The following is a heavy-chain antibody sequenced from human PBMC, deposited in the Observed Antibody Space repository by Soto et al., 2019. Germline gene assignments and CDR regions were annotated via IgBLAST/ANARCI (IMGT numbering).Heavy chain of an antibody. Sequence: SQTLSLTCAISGDSISTNSAGWNWIRRSPSRGLEWLGRTYYRSKWFTDYAVSVKNRITINPDTSKNQISLQLNSVTPEDTAVYYCARGGGVLDYWGQGTLVTVSS. CDR2: TYYRSKWFT. D-gene: IGHD3-16*01. CDR3: ARGGGVLDY. V-gene: IGHV6-1*01. CDR1: GDSISTNSAG. J-gene: IGHJ4*02.